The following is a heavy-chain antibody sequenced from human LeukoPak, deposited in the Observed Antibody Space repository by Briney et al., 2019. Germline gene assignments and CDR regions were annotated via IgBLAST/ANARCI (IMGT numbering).Heavy chain of an antibody. CDR2: IYPGDSDT. CDR3: ARQDCSSTSCQYYFDY. CDR1: GYSFTSYW. Sequence: AGESLKISCKGSGYSFTSYWIGWVRQMPGKGLEWMGIIYPGDSDTRYSPSFQGQVTISADKSISTAYLQWSSLKASDTAMYYCARQDCSSTSCQYYFDYWGQGTLATVSS. J-gene: IGHJ4*02. V-gene: IGHV5-51*01. D-gene: IGHD2-2*01.